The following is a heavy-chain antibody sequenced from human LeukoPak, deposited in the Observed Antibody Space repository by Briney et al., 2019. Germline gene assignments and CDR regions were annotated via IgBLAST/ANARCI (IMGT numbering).Heavy chain of an antibody. CDR2: ISYDGSNK. V-gene: IGHV3-30*03. J-gene: IGHJ4*02. Sequence: GGSLRLSCAASGFTFRSYGMHWGRQAPGKGLELVAVISYDGSNKYYADSVKGRFTISRDNSKSTLYLQMNSLRAEDTAVYYCAVSSGYYYSRFDYWGQGTLVTVSS. CDR1: GFTFRSYG. D-gene: IGHD3-22*01. CDR3: AVSSGYYYSRFDY.